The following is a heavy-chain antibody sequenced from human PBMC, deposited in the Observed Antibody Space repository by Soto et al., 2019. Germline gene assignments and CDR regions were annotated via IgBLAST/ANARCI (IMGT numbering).Heavy chain of an antibody. CDR3: ARGLEYSSSYFDY. CDR1: GFTFSSYS. D-gene: IGHD6-6*01. V-gene: IGHV3-21*01. CDR2: ISSSSSYI. Sequence: PGGSLRLSCAASGFTFSSYSMNWVRQAPGKGLEWVSSISSSSSYIYYADSVKGRFTISRDNAKNSLYLQMNSLRAEDTAVYYCARGLEYSSSYFDYWGQGTLVTVSS. J-gene: IGHJ4*02.